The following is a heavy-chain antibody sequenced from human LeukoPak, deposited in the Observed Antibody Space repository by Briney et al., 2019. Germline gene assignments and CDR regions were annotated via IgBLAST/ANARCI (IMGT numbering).Heavy chain of an antibody. CDR3: ARARNHYYDSSGDAFDI. J-gene: IGHJ3*02. D-gene: IGHD3-22*01. CDR1: GGTFSSYA. Sequence: SVKASCKASGGTFSSYAISWVRQAPGQGLEWMGGIIPIFGTANYAQKFQGRVTITADESTSTAYMELSSLRSEDTAVYYCARARNHYYDSSGDAFDIWGQGTMVTVSS. CDR2: IIPIFGTA. V-gene: IGHV1-69*13.